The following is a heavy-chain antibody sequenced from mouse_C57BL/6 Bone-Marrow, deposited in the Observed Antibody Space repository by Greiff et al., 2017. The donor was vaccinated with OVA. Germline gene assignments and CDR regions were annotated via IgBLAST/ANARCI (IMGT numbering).Heavy chain of an antibody. CDR2: INPNSGST. D-gene: IGHD2-1*01. CDR3: ARDLLWPFAY. Sequence: QVQLQQPGAELVKPGASVKLSCKASGYTFTSYWMHWVKQRPGQGLEWIGMINPNSGSTNYNEKFKSKATLTVDKSSSTAYMQLSSLTSEDSAVYYCARDLLWPFAYWGQGTLVTVSA. CDR1: GYTFTSYW. V-gene: IGHV1-64*01. J-gene: IGHJ3*01.